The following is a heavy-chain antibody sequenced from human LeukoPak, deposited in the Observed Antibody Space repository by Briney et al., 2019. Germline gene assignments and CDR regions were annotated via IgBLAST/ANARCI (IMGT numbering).Heavy chain of an antibody. CDR3: ARGGSVGSYYYFDY. D-gene: IGHD1-26*01. CDR1: GFTVRNTY. V-gene: IGHV3-53*01. CDR2: IYSGGNT. Sequence: GGSLRLSCAASGFTVRNTYMTWVRQAPGKGLEWVSVIYSGGNTYYADSVKGRFTTSRDNSKNTLSLQMNSLRAEDTAVYFCARGGSVGSYYYFDYWGQGTLVTVSS. J-gene: IGHJ4*02.